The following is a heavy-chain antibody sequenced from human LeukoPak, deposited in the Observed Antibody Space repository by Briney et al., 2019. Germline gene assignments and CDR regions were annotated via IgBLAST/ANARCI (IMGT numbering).Heavy chain of an antibody. CDR1: GYTFTSYY. CDR3: ARVVGATRPFDP. D-gene: IGHD1-26*01. CDR2: INPSGGST. J-gene: IGHJ5*02. Sequence: GASVKVSCKASGYTFTSYYMHWVRQAPGQGPEWMGIINPSGGSTTYAQKFQGRVTMTRDTSTSTVYMELSSLRSEDTAVYYCARVVGATRPFDPWGQGTLVTVSS. V-gene: IGHV1-46*01.